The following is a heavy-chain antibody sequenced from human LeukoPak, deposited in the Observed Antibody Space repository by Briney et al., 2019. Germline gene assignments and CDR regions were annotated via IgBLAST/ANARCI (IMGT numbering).Heavy chain of an antibody. Sequence: GGSLRPSSEPPGFDSRGNIISWAGQAPGRGRGGASSILTASSYMDYADSVRGRFTISRDNAKNSLYLQMNSLRAEDTAVYYCAKMGVGGVGTYYYYMDVWGKGTTVTVSS. CDR3: AKMGVGGVGTYYYYMDV. D-gene: IGHD1-26*01. CDR1: GFDSRGNI. CDR2: ILTASSYM. J-gene: IGHJ6*03. V-gene: IGHV3-21*01.